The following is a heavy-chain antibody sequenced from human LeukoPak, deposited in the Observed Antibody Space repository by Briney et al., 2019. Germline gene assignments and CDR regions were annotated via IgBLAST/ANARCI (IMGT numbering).Heavy chain of an antibody. CDR3: SLEGSSWYRYFQH. D-gene: IGHD6-13*01. CDR2: IKQDGSEK. J-gene: IGHJ1*01. CDR1: GFTFSSYW. Sequence: GGSLRLSCAASGFTFSSYWMSWVRQAAGKGLEWEANIKQDGSEKYYVDPVKGRFTISRDNAKNSLYLQMYSLRAEDTAVYYSSLEGSSWYRYFQHWGQGTLVTVSS. V-gene: IGHV3-7*05.